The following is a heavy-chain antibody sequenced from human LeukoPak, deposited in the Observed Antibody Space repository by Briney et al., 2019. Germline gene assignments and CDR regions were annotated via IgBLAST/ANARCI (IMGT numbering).Heavy chain of an antibody. Sequence: ASVKVSCKVSRYSLSEVSMHWVRQAPGKGLEWMGSFDPEDGEAIYAQRFQGRVTMTEDTSTHTAYMEVNSLRSEDTAVYYCATDIQQLVLFAYWGQGTLVTVSS. CDR2: FDPEDGEA. V-gene: IGHV1-24*01. CDR3: ATDIQQLVLFAY. D-gene: IGHD6-13*01. J-gene: IGHJ4*02. CDR1: RYSLSEVS.